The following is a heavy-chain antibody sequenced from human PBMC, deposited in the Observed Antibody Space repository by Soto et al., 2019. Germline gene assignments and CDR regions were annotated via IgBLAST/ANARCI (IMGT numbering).Heavy chain of an antibody. CDR3: AQEVYDSGWYWYS. J-gene: IGHJ4*02. CDR1: GFTFSGYA. D-gene: IGHD6-19*01. Sequence: VQLLESGGGLVQPGVALRLSCAASGFTFSGYAMTWVRQAPGKWLEYVSSITSSGSEVFHAASVKGRFTMSRDNSKNMLYLQMKSLRAKDTAVYYCAQEVYDSGWYWYSWGQRALVTV. V-gene: IGHV3-23*01. CDR2: ITSSGSEV.